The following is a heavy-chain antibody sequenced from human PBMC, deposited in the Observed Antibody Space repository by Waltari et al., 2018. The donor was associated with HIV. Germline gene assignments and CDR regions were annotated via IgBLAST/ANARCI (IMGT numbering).Heavy chain of an antibody. CDR3: ARRGEGTSRYYFDY. CDR1: GGSFSGYY. D-gene: IGHD1-7*01. Sequence: QVQLQQWGAGLLKPSETLSLTCAVYGGSFSGYYWSWIRHPPGKGLEWIGEINHSGSTNYNPSLKSRVTISVDTSKNQFSLKLSSVTAADTAVYYCARRGEGTSRYYFDYWGQGTLVTVSS. V-gene: IGHV4-34*01. J-gene: IGHJ4*02. CDR2: INHSGST.